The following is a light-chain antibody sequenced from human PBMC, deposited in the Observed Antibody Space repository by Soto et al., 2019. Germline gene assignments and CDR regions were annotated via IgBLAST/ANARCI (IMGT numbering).Light chain of an antibody. Sequence: DVVITHSPDALAVSLGWRATINCMSSRSGLYSLNNKNYLAWYQQKPGKAPKLLIYAASSLQSGVPSRFSGSGSGTDFTLTISSLQPEDFATYYCQQSYSTPDTFGGGTKVDIK. J-gene: IGKJ4*01. CDR1: RSGLYSLNNKNY. CDR3: QQSYSTPDT. V-gene: IGKV1-39*01. CDR2: AAS.